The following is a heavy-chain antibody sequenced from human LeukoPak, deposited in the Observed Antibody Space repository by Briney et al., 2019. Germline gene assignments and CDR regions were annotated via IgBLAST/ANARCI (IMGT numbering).Heavy chain of an antibody. CDR2: MDSDGSSI. J-gene: IGHJ4*02. CDR1: GFTFSSYW. D-gene: IGHD4-17*01. Sequence: GALRLSCAASGFTFSSYWMHWVRQAPGKGLVWVSRMDSDGSSINYADSVKGRFTISRDNAKNTLYLQMNSLRVEDTAVYYCASDMSTVTNSPYNWGQGTLVTVSS. V-gene: IGHV3-74*01. CDR3: ASDMSTVTNSPYN.